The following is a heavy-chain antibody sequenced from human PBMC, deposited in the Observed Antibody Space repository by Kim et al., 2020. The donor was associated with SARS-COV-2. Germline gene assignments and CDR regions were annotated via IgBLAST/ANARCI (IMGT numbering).Heavy chain of an antibody. J-gene: IGHJ6*02. V-gene: IGHV1-69*13. CDR3: ASGTYYDFWSGYSDYYYYGMDV. CDR1: GGTFSSYA. CDR2: IIPIFGTA. D-gene: IGHD3-3*01. Sequence: SVKVSCKASGGTFSSYAISWVRQAPGQGLEWMGGIIPIFGTANYAQKFQGRVTITADESTSTAYMELSSLRSEDTAVYYCASGTYYDFWSGYSDYYYYGMDVWGQGTTVTVSS.